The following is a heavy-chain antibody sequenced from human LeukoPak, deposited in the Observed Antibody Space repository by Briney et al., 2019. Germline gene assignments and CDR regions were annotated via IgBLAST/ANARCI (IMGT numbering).Heavy chain of an antibody. Sequence: GGSLRLSCAASGFTFNSYGMHWVRQAPGKGLEWVAVISYDGSNKYYADSVKGRFTISRDNSKNTLYLQMDSLRAEDTAVYYCAKDRGTSYFDYWGQGTLVTVSS. D-gene: IGHD3-10*01. CDR1: GFTFNSYG. J-gene: IGHJ4*02. CDR3: AKDRGTSYFDY. V-gene: IGHV3-30*18. CDR2: ISYDGSNK.